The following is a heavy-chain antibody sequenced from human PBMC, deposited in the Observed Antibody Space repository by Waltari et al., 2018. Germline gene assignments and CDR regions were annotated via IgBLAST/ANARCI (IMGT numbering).Heavy chain of an antibody. CDR3: ATQATSFLDY. D-gene: IGHD1-26*01. Sequence: EVQLVESGGGLVQPGGSLRLPCSASGFTFSSHWMSWVRQAPGKGLEWVANRKQDGSEKYYVDSVKGRFTISRDNTKNSLYLQMNSLRAEDTAVYYCATQATSFLDYWGQGTLVTVSS. CDR1: GFTFSSHW. CDR2: RKQDGSEK. J-gene: IGHJ4*02. V-gene: IGHV3-7*02.